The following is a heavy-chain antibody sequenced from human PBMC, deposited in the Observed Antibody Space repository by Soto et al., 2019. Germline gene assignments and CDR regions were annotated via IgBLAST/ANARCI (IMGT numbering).Heavy chain of an antibody. CDR1: GFTFSSYA. Sequence: QVQLVESGGGVVQPGRSLRLSCAASGFTFSSYAMHWVRQAPGKGLEWVAVISYDGSNKYYADSVKGRFTISRDNSKNTLYLQMNSLRAEDTAVYYCARDLGYSSSSADYHYYYGMDVWGQGTTVTVSS. D-gene: IGHD6-6*01. J-gene: IGHJ6*02. CDR3: ARDLGYSSSSADYHYYYGMDV. V-gene: IGHV3-30-3*01. CDR2: ISYDGSNK.